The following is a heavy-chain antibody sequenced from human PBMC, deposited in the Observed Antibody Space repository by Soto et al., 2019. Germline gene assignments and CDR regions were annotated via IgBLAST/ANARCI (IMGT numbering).Heavy chain of an antibody. Sequence: QVQLKQWGAGLLKPSETLSLTCAVNGGSFTGYYWTYIRQSPEKGLEWIGEVNHRGSTTYNPSLKSRVTISVYASNNQFSLNLSSVTAADTAVYYCARSPPFSSFRGFDVWGQGTMVTVSA. J-gene: IGHJ3*01. CDR2: VNHRGST. V-gene: IGHV4-34*02. D-gene: IGHD6-6*01. CDR1: GGSFTGYY. CDR3: ARSPPFSSFRGFDV.